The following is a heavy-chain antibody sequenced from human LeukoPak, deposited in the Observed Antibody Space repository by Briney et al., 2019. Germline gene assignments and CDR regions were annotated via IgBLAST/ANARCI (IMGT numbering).Heavy chain of an antibody. CDR2: IYYSGTT. V-gene: IGHV4-59*12. J-gene: IGHJ4*02. Sequence: SETLSLTCTVSGGSISSNYWSWIRQPPGKGLEWIGSIYYSGTTKYNPSLKSRVSMSGDTSKNQVSLKLRSVTAADTAVYYCARDPTTVTTIFDSWGQGTLVTVSS. CDR3: ARDPTTVTTIFDS. D-gene: IGHD4-17*01. CDR1: GGSISSNY.